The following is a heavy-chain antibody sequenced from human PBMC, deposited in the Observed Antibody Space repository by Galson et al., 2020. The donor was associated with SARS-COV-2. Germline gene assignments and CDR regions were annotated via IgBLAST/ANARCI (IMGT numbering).Heavy chain of an antibody. V-gene: IGHV3-43D*04. CDR2: VSWNGEST. CDR3: VRDDTLRGTQLNFDY. Sequence: GGSLRLSCAASGFIFDDYAMHWVRQAPGMRLEWVSLVSWNGESTDYADSVKGRFTISRDNSKNSLFLQMNSLRPEDTALYYCVRDDTLRGTQLNFDYWGHGTLVTVSS. D-gene: IGHD1-1*01. CDR1: GFIFDDYA. J-gene: IGHJ4*01.